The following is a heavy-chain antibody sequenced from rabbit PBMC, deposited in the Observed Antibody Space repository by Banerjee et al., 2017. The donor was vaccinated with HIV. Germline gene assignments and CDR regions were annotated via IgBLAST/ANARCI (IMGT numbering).Heavy chain of an antibody. J-gene: IGHJ4*01. Sequence: QSLEESGGDLVKPGASLTLTCTASGFSFSSNYYMYWVRQAPGKGLEWIACIYAGSSGSTYYASWAKGRFTISKTSSTAVTLQMTSLTAADTATYFCARGTAGTDQGFDLWGQGTLVTVS. V-gene: IGHV1S40*01. D-gene: IGHD4-2*01. CDR1: GFSFSSNYY. CDR3: ARGTAGTDQGFDL. CDR2: IYAGSSGST.